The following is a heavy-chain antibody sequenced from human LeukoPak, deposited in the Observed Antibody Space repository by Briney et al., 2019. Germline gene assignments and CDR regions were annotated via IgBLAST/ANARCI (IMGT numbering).Heavy chain of an antibody. Sequence: SETLSLTCAVSGGSISSGSYNWSWIRPPAGKGLEWIGRICTSGSTNYNPSLKSRVTISVDKSKNQFSLKVSSVPSADTAVYYCARDHTLGYCSSTSCYGSWFDPWGQGTLVTVSS. CDR3: ARDHTLGYCSSTSCYGSWFDP. J-gene: IGHJ5*02. CDR1: GGSISSGSYN. D-gene: IGHD2-2*01. CDR2: ICTSGST. V-gene: IGHV4-61*02.